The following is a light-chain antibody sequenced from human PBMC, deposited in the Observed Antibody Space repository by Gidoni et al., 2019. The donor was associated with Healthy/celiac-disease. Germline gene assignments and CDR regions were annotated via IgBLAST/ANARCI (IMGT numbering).Light chain of an antibody. CDR1: QSISSY. J-gene: IGKJ1*01. V-gene: IGKV1-39*01. Sequence: DIQMTQSPSSLSASVGDRVTITCRASQSISSYLNWYQQTPGKAPKLLIYVASSLPSGVPSRFSGSGSGIDFTLTISSLQPEEFATYYWQQSYGPWTFGQGTKVEIK. CDR3: QQSYGPWT. CDR2: VAS.